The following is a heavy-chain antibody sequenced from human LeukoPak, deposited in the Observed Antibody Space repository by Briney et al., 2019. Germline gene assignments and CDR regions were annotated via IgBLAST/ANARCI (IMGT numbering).Heavy chain of an antibody. D-gene: IGHD3-9*01. CDR3: AKGNYDILTGYLYYFDY. Sequence: PGGSLRLSCAASGFTFSSYGMSWVRQAPGKGLEWVSAISGSGTSTYYADSVKGRFTISRDNSKNTLYRQMNSLRAEDTAVYYCAKGNYDILTGYLYYFDYWGQGTLVTVSS. J-gene: IGHJ4*02. V-gene: IGHV3-23*01. CDR2: ISGSGTST. CDR1: GFTFSSYG.